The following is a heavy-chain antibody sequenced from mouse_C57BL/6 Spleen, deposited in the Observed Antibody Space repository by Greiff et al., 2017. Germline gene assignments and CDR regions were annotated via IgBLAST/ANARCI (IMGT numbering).Heavy chain of an antibody. Sequence: VQLQQPGAELVKPGASVKMSCKASGYTFTSYWITWVKQRPGQGLEWIGDIYPGSGSTNYNEKFKSKATLTVDTSSSTAYMQLSSLTSEDSAVYYCARWGSNYANPFAYWGQGTLVTVSA. D-gene: IGHD2-5*01. CDR1: GYTFTSYW. CDR3: ARWGSNYANPFAY. J-gene: IGHJ3*01. V-gene: IGHV1-55*01. CDR2: IYPGSGST.